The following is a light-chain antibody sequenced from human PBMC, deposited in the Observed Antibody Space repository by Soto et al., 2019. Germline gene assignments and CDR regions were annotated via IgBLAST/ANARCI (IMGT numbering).Light chain of an antibody. V-gene: IGKV1-5*03. Sequence: DIQMTQSPSTLSASVGDRVTITCRASQSINNGLAWYQQKPGEAPNLLIYTASTIESGVPSRFSGSASGTEFTLTISSLQPDDSATYYCQQYTYYPWTFGQGTKVEIK. CDR3: QQYTYYPWT. CDR1: QSINNG. J-gene: IGKJ1*01. CDR2: TAS.